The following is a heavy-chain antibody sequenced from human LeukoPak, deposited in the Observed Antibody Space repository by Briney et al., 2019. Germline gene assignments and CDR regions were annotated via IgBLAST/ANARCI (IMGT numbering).Heavy chain of an antibody. V-gene: IGHV1-18*01. J-gene: IGHJ6*02. CDR1: GGTFSSYA. Sequence: ASVKVSCKASGGTFSSYAISWVRQAPGQGLEWMGWISAYNGNTNYAQKLQGRVTMTTDTSTSTAYMELRSLRSDDTAVYYCAGGAHITMVRGVLNYYYYYGMDVWGQGTTVTVSS. CDR3: AGGAHITMVRGVLNYYYYYGMDV. D-gene: IGHD3-10*01. CDR2: ISAYNGNT.